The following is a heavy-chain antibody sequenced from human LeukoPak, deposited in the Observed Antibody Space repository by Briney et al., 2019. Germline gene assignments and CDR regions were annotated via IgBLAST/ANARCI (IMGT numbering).Heavy chain of an antibody. V-gene: IGHV1-18*01. J-gene: IGHJ5*02. CDR1: GYTFTNYG. CDR3: ARWVGGFAYHYGLGSPGDYNWFDP. Sequence: GASVKVSCKASGYTFTNYGHTWVRQAPGQGLEWMGWISIYNGNTNYAQKLQGRFTMTADTSTSTAYMELRSLSSDDTAVYYCARWVGGFAYHYGLGSPGDYNWFDPWGQGTLVTVSS. D-gene: IGHD3-10*01. CDR2: ISIYNGNT.